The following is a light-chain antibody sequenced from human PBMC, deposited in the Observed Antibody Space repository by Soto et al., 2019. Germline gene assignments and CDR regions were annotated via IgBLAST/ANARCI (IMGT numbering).Light chain of an antibody. V-gene: IGKV1-5*01. Sequence: DIQMTQSPSTLSASVGERVTITCRASQSVSNWLAWYQQKPGKAPNLLIYDVSSLESGVPSRFSGSGSGTEFLLTISSLQPDDFATYYCKQYDSYSWTFGQGTKVEMK. J-gene: IGKJ1*01. CDR3: KQYDSYSWT. CDR2: DVS. CDR1: QSVSNW.